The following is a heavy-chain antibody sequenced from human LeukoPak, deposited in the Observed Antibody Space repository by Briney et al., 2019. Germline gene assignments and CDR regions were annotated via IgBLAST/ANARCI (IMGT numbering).Heavy chain of an antibody. CDR2: ISGRDSNT. CDR3: AKVWFGELSPFEY. D-gene: IGHD3-10*01. Sequence: PGGSLRLSCAASGFTFSSYAMIWVRQAPGQGLEWVSGISGRDSNTYYADSVKGRFTISRDNPKNTLYLQMNSLRVEDTAVYYCAKVWFGELSPFEYWGQGTLVTVSS. V-gene: IGHV3-23*01. CDR1: GFTFSSYA. J-gene: IGHJ4*02.